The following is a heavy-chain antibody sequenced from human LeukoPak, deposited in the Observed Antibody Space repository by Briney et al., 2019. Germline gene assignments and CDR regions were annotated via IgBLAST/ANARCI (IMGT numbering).Heavy chain of an antibody. J-gene: IGHJ3*02. CDR3: ARDDATGYSSSWSDAFDI. CDR2: IRHDGINE. D-gene: IGHD6-13*01. CDR1: GFPFSSYG. V-gene: IGHV3-30*02. Sequence: PGGSLRLSCAASGFPFSSYGMHWVRQVPGKGLEWVAYIRHDGINEYYADSVKGRFTISRDNAKNSLYLQMNSLRAEDTAVYYCARDDATGYSSSWSDAFDIWGQGTMVTVSS.